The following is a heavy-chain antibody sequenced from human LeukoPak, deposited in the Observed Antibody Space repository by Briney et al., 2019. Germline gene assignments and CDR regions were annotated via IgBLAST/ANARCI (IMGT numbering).Heavy chain of an antibody. J-gene: IGHJ4*02. CDR2: ITYDGYYK. CDR1: GFTFTSYG. D-gene: IGHD3-10*01. Sequence: GGSLRLSCAASGFTFTSYGMHWVRQAPGKGLEWVALITYDGYYKYYSDSVEGRFTISSDTSKNTMYLQMNSLRAEDTAVYYCARDLSPVVRASPMGYWGQGTLVAVSS. V-gene: IGHV3-30*03. CDR3: ARDLSPVVRASPMGY.